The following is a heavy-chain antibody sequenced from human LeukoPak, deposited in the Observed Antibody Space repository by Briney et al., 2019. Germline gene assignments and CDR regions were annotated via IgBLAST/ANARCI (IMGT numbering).Heavy chain of an antibody. D-gene: IGHD1-26*01. CDR3: AKGGVGYSGSYYVGY. CDR1: GFTVSSNY. Sequence: GGSLRLSCAASGFTVSSNYMTWVRQAPGKGLEWVSVIYSGGSTYYADSVKGRFTISRDDSKNTLYLQMNSLRAEDTAVYYCAKGGVGYSGSYYVGYWGQGTLVTVAS. J-gene: IGHJ4*02. CDR2: IYSGGST. V-gene: IGHV3-66*01.